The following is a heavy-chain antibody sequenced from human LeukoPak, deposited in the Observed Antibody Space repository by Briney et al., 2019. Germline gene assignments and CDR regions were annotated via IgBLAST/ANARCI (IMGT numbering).Heavy chain of an antibody. V-gene: IGHV3-30*18. J-gene: IGHJ4*02. D-gene: IGHD1-26*01. CDR1: GFTFSSYG. CDR3: AKEPFASGSFRFDY. CDR2: ISYDGSNK. Sequence: GGSLRLSCAASGFTFSSYGMHWVRQAPGKGLEWVAVISYDGSNKYYADSVKGRFTISRDNSKNTLYLQMNSLRAEDTAVYYCAKEPFASGSFRFDYWGQGTLVTVSS.